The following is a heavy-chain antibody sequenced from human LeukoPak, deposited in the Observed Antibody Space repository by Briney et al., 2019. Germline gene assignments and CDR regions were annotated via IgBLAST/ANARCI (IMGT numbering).Heavy chain of an antibody. D-gene: IGHD2-21*01. J-gene: IGHJ4*02. CDR3: AKARDTDY. CDR2: ISYDGSNK. V-gene: IGHV3-30*18. CDR1: GFTFSSYG. Sequence: PGGSLRLPCAASGFTFSSYGMHWVRQAPGKGLEWVAVISYDGSNKYYADSVKGRFTISRDNSKNTLYLQMNSLRAEDTAVYYCAKARDTDYWGQGTLVTVSS.